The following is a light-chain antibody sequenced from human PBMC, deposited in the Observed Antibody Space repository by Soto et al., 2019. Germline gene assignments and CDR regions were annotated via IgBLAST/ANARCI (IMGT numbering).Light chain of an antibody. J-gene: IGKJ2*01. CDR3: QHYGSSPRT. Sequence: IVLTQSPGILSLSPGEGATLSCRASQNVAGNFLAWYQQTPGQAPRLLIHGASTRATGISDRFSGSGSGTDFTLTISRVEPEDFAVYYCQHYGSSPRTFGQGTKLEI. CDR1: QNVAGNF. CDR2: GAS. V-gene: IGKV3-20*01.